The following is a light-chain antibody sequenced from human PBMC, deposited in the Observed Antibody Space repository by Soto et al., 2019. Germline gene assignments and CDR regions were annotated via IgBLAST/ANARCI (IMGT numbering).Light chain of an antibody. CDR3: TSYTTNGTPYV. CDR2: EVT. CDR1: NNDVGGYNF. V-gene: IGLV2-14*01. Sequence: QLVLTQPASVSGSPGQSITISCAGTNNDVGGYNFVSWYQQHPGKAPKLLIYEVTDRPSGVSHRFSGSKSGNTASLTISGLQADDEADYYCTSYTTNGTPYVFGTGTKLTVL. J-gene: IGLJ1*01.